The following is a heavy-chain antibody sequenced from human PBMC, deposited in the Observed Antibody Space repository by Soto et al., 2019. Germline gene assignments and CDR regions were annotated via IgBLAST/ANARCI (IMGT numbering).Heavy chain of an antibody. V-gene: IGHV3-23*01. Sequence: EVQLLESGGGLVQPGGSLRLSCAASRFTFSSYAMSWVRQAPGKGLEWVSVISGSGFSTYYADSVKGRFTIFRDNSKNTLYLQMNSLRVEDTAVYFCANSRGSDAAMGFDFWGQGTLVTVSS. CDR1: RFTFSSYA. CDR2: ISGSGFST. CDR3: ANSRGSDAAMGFDF. J-gene: IGHJ4*02. D-gene: IGHD5-18*01.